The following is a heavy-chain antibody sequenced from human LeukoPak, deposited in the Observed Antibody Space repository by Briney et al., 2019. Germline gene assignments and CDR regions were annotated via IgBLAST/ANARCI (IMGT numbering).Heavy chain of an antibody. J-gene: IGHJ3*01. CDR2: INPSGGST. CDR1: GYTFTSYY. V-gene: IGHV1-46*01. CDR3: ARIRDGYNDAYDL. D-gene: IGHD5-24*01. Sequence: ASVKVCCKASGYTFTSYYMHWVRQAPGQGLEWMGIINPSGGSTSYAQNFQGRVTLTRDTSTSTVYVELSSLRSEDTAIYYCARIRDGYNDAYDLWGQGTVVTVPS.